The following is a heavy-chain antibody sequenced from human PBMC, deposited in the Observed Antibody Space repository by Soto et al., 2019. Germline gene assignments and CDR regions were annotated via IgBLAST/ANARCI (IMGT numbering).Heavy chain of an antibody. CDR1: GYTFTGYY. CDR3: AMAYSSASYYFDY. CDR2: INPNSGGT. Sequence: GASVKVSCKASGYTFTGYYMHWVRQAPGQGLEWMGWINPNSGGTNYAQKFQGWVTMTRDTSISTAYMELSRLRSDDTAVYYCAMAYSSASYYFDYWGQGTLVTVSS. D-gene: IGHD6-19*01. V-gene: IGHV1-2*04. J-gene: IGHJ4*02.